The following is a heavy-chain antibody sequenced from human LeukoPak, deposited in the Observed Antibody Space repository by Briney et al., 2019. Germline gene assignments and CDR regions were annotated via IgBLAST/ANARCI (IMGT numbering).Heavy chain of an antibody. D-gene: IGHD3-16*01. CDR3: ASRGLYYDYVHGF. CDR2: ISSGGGTA. V-gene: IGHV3-48*03. J-gene: IGHJ4*01. Sequence: PGGSLRLSCAASGFTFSSYEMNWVRQAPGKGLEWMSYISSGGGTAYYAESVKGRFAISRDNTKDSLYLHMISLRAEDTAVYYCASRGLYYDYVHGFWGHGTLVTVAS. CDR1: GFTFSSYE.